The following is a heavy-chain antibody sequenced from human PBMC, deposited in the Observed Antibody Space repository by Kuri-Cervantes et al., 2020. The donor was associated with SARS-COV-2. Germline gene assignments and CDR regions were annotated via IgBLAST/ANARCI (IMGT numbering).Heavy chain of an antibody. Sequence: SLKISCAASGFTFDDYAMHWVRQAPGKGLEWVSGISWNSGSIGYADSVKGRFTISRDNAKNSLYLQMNSLRAEDTALYYCAKVDYYDSSGAIDYWGQGTLVTVSS. V-gene: IGHV3-9*01. D-gene: IGHD3-22*01. CDR2: ISWNSGSI. CDR3: AKVDYYDSSGAIDY. J-gene: IGHJ4*02. CDR1: GFTFDDYA.